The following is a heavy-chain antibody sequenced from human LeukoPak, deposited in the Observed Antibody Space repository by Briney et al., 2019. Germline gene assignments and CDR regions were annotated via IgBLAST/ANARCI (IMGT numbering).Heavy chain of an antibody. CDR3: AAGGPNYHDSSGYYYGVAS. D-gene: IGHD3-22*01. CDR1: GGSISSYY. Sequence: PSETLSLTRTVSGGSISSYYWSWIRQPPGKGLEGIGYIYYSGSTNYNPSLKSRVTISVDTSKNQFSLKLSSVTAADTAVYYCAAGGPNYHDSSGYYYGVASWGQGTLVTVSS. V-gene: IGHV4-59*01. CDR2: IYYSGST. J-gene: IGHJ5*02.